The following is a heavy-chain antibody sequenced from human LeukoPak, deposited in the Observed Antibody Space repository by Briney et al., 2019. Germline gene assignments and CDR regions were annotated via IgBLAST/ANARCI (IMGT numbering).Heavy chain of an antibody. V-gene: IGHV3-66*01. CDR3: ARDLYLSG. CDR2: IYSGGST. D-gene: IGHD2-8*01. J-gene: IGHJ4*02. Sequence: GGSLRLSCAASGFTFSSYSMNWVRQAPGKGLEWVSVIYSGGSTYYADSVKGRFTISRDNSKNTLYLQMNSLRAEDTAVYYCARDLYLSGWGQGTLVTVSS. CDR1: GFTFSSYS.